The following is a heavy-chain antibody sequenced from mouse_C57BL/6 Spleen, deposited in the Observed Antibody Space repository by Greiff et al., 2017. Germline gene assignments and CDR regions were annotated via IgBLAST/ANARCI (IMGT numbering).Heavy chain of an antibody. CDR1: GFNIKNTY. D-gene: IGHD3-2*02. V-gene: IGHV14-3*01. CDR3: ASLDSSGPLFAY. Sequence: EVQLVESVAELVRPGASVKLSCTASGFNIKNTYMHWVKQRPEQGLEWIGRIDPANGNTKYAPKFQGKATITADTSANTAYLQLSSLTSEDTAIYYCASLDSSGPLFAYWGQGTLVTVSA. CDR2: IDPANGNT. J-gene: IGHJ3*01.